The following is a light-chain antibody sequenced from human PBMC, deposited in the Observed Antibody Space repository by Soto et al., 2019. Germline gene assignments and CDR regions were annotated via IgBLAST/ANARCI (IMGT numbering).Light chain of an antibody. CDR2: DAS. J-gene: IGKJ5*01. V-gene: IGKV3-20*01. CDR1: QSIARSY. Sequence: EVVLTQSPGTLSLSLGERATLSCRASQSIARSYLAWYQQKPGQAPRLLIYDASTRATGIPDRFSGSGSGTDFTLTISRLEPEDFAVFYCQQYAYSPITFGPGTRLEI. CDR3: QQYAYSPIT.